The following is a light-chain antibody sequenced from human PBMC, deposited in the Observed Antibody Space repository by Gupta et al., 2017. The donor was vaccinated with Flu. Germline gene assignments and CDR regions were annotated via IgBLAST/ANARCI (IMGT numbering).Light chain of an antibody. CDR2: DDS. Sequence: SHVLTNPHSWPVAPGQTAKITCGGDNIGTKSVHWYQLKPGQAPVVVVYDDSDRHSGIPERFSGSNSGNTATLTISKVEAGDEAEYYCQVWHISSDDLRVFGGGTKLTVL. V-gene: IGLV3-21*02. J-gene: IGLJ3*02. CDR1: NIGTKS. CDR3: QVWHISSDDLRV.